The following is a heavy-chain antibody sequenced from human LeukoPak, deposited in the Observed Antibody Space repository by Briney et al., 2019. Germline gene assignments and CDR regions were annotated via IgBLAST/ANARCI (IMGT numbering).Heavy chain of an antibody. CDR1: GGSINTYF. V-gene: IGHV4-59*01. J-gene: IGHJ4*02. D-gene: IGHD3-3*01. Sequence: SETLSLTCTVSGGSINTYFWSWIRQPLGKGLEWIGYISSGGSTNYNPSPKSRVTISVDTSKNQFSLKLSSVTAADTAVYYCARGSAYYNYWGQGTLVPVSS. CDR3: ARGSAYYNY. CDR2: ISSGGST.